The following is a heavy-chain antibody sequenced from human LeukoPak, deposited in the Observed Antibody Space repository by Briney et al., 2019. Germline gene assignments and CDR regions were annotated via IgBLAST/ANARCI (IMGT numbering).Heavy chain of an antibody. V-gene: IGHV1-2*02. CDR3: ARSETTVTYYFDY. J-gene: IGHJ4*02. D-gene: IGHD4-17*01. CDR1: GYTFTNYD. CDR2: INPNSGGT. Sequence: ASVKVSCRASGYTFTNYDINWVRQAPGQGLEWMGWINPNSGGTNYAQKFQGRVTMTRDTSTSTAYMELSRLRSDDTAVYYCARSETTVTYYFDYWGQGTLVTVSS.